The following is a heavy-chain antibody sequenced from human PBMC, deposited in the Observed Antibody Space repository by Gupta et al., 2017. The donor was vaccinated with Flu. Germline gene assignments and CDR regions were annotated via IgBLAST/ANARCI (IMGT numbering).Heavy chain of an antibody. D-gene: IGHD2-2*01. Sequence: EVQLVESGGGLVQPGGSLRLSCAASGFTFSSYWMHWVRQAPGKGLVWVSRINSDGSSTSYADSVKGRFTISRDNAKNTLYLQMNSLRAEETAVYYCAREGYQLPNYYYYYGMDVWGQGTTVTVSS. CDR3: AREGYQLPNYYYYYGMDV. V-gene: IGHV3-74*01. CDR2: INSDGSST. J-gene: IGHJ6*02. CDR1: GFTFSSYW.